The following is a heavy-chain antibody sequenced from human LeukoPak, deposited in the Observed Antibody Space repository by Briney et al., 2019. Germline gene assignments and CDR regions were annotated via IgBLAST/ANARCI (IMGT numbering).Heavy chain of an antibody. Sequence: PGGSLRLSCAASGFTVSSNYMSWVRQAPGKGLEWVSVIYSGGSTYYADSVKGRFTISRDNSKNTLYLQMNSLRAEDTAVYYCARVLSSSWYAEEYYFDYWGQGTLVTVSS. CDR2: IYSGGST. CDR3: ARVLSSSWYAEEYYFDY. CDR1: GFTVSSNY. V-gene: IGHV3-53*01. D-gene: IGHD6-13*01. J-gene: IGHJ4*02.